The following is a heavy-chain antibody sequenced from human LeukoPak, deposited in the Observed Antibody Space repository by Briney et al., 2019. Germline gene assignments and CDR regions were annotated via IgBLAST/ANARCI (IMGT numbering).Heavy chain of an antibody. Sequence: SETLSLTCTVSGGSISSYYWSWIRQPAGKGLEWIGRIYTSGSTNYNPSLKSRVTMSVDTSKNQFSLKLSSVTAADTAVYYCARALWFEELDNWFDPWGQGTLVTVSS. CDR3: ARALWFEELDNWFDP. D-gene: IGHD3-10*01. CDR2: IYTSGST. CDR1: GGSISSYY. V-gene: IGHV4-4*07. J-gene: IGHJ5*02.